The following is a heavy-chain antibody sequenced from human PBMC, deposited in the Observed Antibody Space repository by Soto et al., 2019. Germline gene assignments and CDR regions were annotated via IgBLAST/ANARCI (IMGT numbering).Heavy chain of an antibody. Sequence: SQTLSLTCAISGDSVSSNSAAWNWIRQSPSRGLEWLGRTYYRSKWYNDYAVSVKSRITINPDTSKNQFSLQLNSVTPEDTAVYYCARGWADCSGGSCYPSYFDYWGQGTLVTVSS. J-gene: IGHJ4*02. D-gene: IGHD2-15*01. CDR2: TYYRSKWYN. CDR3: ARGWADCSGGSCYPSYFDY. CDR1: GDSVSSNSAA. V-gene: IGHV6-1*01.